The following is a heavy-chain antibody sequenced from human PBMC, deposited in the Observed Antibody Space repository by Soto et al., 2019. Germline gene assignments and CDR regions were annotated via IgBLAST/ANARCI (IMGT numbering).Heavy chain of an antibody. CDR3: ARGHGSGDY. Sequence: QVQLVQSGAEVKKPGASVKVSCKASGYTLTNFYIHWVRQAPGQGLEWMGIINPNGGSTNYAHNFQGRGTITRDTSTSTVYMDLSSLRSEDTAVYYCARGHGSGDYWGRGTLVTVSS. D-gene: IGHD6-25*01. CDR2: INPNGGST. J-gene: IGHJ4*02. CDR1: GYTLTNFY. V-gene: IGHV1-46*03.